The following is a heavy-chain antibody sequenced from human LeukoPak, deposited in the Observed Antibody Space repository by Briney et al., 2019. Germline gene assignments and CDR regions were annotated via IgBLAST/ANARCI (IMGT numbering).Heavy chain of an antibody. D-gene: IGHD2-2*02. CDR3: ARAGYCSSSSCYTSYWFDP. CDR2: IYPGGST. J-gene: IGHJ5*02. CDR1: GGSISSYY. V-gene: IGHV4-4*07. Sequence: SETLSLTCTVSGGSISSYYWGWIRQPAGKGLEWIGRIYPGGSTSYNPSLKSRVTMSVGTSKNQFSLKLTSVTAADTAVYYCARAGYCSSSSCYTSYWFDPWGQGTLVTVSS.